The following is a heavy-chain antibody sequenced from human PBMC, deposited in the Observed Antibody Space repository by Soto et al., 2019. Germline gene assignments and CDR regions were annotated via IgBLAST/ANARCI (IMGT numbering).Heavy chain of an antibody. V-gene: IGHV3-74*01. CDR1: GFAFSSYW. CDR3: ARDLSGDTTAYFDL. CDR2: IYNDGSRT. D-gene: IGHD1-1*01. Sequence: EEQLVESGGGLVQPGGSLRLSCAASGFAFSSYWMHWVRQTPGKGPVWVSRIYNDGSRTAYADSVKGRFTISRDNAKNTMYPQMSSLKVEDTAVYYCARDLSGDTTAYFDLWGQGTLVTVSS. J-gene: IGHJ4*02.